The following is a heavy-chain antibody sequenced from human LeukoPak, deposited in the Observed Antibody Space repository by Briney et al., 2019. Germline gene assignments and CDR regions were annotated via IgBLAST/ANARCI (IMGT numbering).Heavy chain of an antibody. CDR2: MNSDGSGT. D-gene: IGHD6-19*01. V-gene: IGHV3-74*01. J-gene: IGHJ4*02. Sequence: GGSLRLSCAASGLTLSNYWMHWVRQAPGKGLVWVSRMNSDGSGTSYADSVKGRFTISRDNAKNTLYLQMNSLRAEDTAVYYCAPIAVAGTFYFDYWGQGTLVTVSS. CDR1: GLTLSNYW. CDR3: APIAVAGTFYFDY.